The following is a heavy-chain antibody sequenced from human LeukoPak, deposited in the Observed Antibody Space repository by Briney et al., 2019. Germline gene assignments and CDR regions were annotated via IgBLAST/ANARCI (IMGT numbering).Heavy chain of an antibody. CDR3: ARDQSDYDILTGCFDY. CDR2: ISSSSSYI. CDR1: GFTFSSYS. V-gene: IGHV3-21*01. Sequence: TGGSLRLSCAASGFTFSSYSMNWVRQAPGKGLEWVSSISSSSSYIYYADSVKGRFTISRDNAKNSLYLQMNSLRAEDTAVYYCARDQSDYDILTGCFDYWGQGTLVTVPS. D-gene: IGHD3-9*01. J-gene: IGHJ4*02.